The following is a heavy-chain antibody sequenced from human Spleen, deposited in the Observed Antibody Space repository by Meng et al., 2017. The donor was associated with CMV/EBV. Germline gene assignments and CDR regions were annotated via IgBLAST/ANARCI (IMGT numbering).Heavy chain of an antibody. CDR1: GRSFRRYP. V-gene: IGHV1-69*04. D-gene: IGHD6-6*01. CDR2: LIPILGIA. J-gene: IGHJ2*01. CDR3: ARDASIAARPLWYFDL. Sequence: GRSFRRYPLRCVPQAPGQGLEWLGRLIPILGIANYARKFQGRVTITADKSTSTAYMELSSLRSEDTAVYYCARDASIAARPLWYFDLWGRGTLVTVSS.